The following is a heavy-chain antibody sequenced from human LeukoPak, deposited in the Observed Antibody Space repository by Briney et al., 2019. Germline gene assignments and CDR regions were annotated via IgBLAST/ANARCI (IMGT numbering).Heavy chain of an antibody. Sequence: GASVKVSCKASGYTFTSYAMHWVRQAPGQRLEWMGWINAGNGNTKYSQKFQGRVTTTRDTSASTAYMELSSLRSEDTAVYYCARDLGGSYLSFAFDIWGQGTMVTVSS. CDR3: ARDLGGSYLSFAFDI. CDR1: GYTFTSYA. J-gene: IGHJ3*02. CDR2: INAGNGNT. D-gene: IGHD1-26*01. V-gene: IGHV1-3*01.